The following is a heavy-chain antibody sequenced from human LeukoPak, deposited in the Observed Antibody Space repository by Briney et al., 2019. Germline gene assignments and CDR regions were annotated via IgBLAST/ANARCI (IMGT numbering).Heavy chain of an antibody. CDR1: GYTFTSYD. CDR2: MNPNSGNT. J-gene: IGHJ4*02. V-gene: IGHV1-8*01. D-gene: IGHD3-22*01. Sequence: GASVKVSCKASGYTFTSYDINWVRQATGQGLEWMGWMNPNSGNTGYAQKFQGRVTMTRDTSVSTAYMELSSLRSEDTAVYYCARGDYLDGSGFRKEFDYWGQGTPVTVSS. CDR3: ARGDYLDGSGFRKEFDY.